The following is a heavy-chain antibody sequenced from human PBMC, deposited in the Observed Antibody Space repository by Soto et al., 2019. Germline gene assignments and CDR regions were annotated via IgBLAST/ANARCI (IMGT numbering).Heavy chain of an antibody. CDR2: INHSGST. J-gene: IGHJ4*02. CDR1: GGSFSDYY. V-gene: IGHV4-34*01. Sequence: PSVTLSLTCAVYGGSFSDYYWSWIRQPPGKGLEWIGEINHSGSTNYNPSLKSRVTISVDTSKNQFSLKLSSVTAADTAVYYCARRLLWFGDFDYWGQGTLVTVSS. CDR3: ARRLLWFGDFDY. D-gene: IGHD3-10*01.